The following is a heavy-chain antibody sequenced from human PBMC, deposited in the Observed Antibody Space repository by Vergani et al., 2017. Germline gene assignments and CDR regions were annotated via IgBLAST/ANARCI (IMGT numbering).Heavy chain of an antibody. J-gene: IGHJ4*02. V-gene: IGHV3-30*18. D-gene: IGHD6-19*01. CDR1: GFTFSSYG. CDR2: ISYDGSNK. CDR3: AKESSRGYSRGRGVY. Sequence: QVQLVESGGGVVQPGRSLRLSCAASGFTFSSYGMYWVRQAPGKGVEWVAVISYDGSNKYYADSVKGRFTISRDNSKNTLYLQMNSLRAEYTAVYYCAKESSRGYSRGRGVYWGQGTLVTVSS.